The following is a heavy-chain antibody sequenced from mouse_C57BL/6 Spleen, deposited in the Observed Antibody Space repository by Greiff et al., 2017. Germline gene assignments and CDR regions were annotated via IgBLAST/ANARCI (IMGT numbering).Heavy chain of an antibody. Sequence: EVKLVESGGGLVKPGGSLKLSCAASGFTFSSYAMSWVRRTPEKRLEWVATISDGGSYTYYPDNVKGRFTISRDNAKNNLYLQMSHLKSEDTAMYYCARDGDYDYDRAYYYAMDYWGQGTSVTVSS. J-gene: IGHJ4*01. CDR2: ISDGGSYT. V-gene: IGHV5-4*01. D-gene: IGHD2-4*01. CDR1: GFTFSSYA. CDR3: ARDGDYDYDRAYYYAMDY.